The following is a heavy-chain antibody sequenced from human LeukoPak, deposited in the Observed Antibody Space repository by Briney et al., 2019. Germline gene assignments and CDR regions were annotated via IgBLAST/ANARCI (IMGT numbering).Heavy chain of an antibody. CDR2: IYTSGST. J-gene: IGHJ4*02. CDR3: ARDEITIFGVVKGFDY. Sequence: SETLSLTCTVSGGSISSYYWSWIRQPAGKGLEWIGRIYTSGSTNYNPSLKSRVTMSVDTSKNQFSPKLSSVTAADTAVYYCARDEITIFGVVKGFDYWGQGTLVTVSS. CDR1: GGSISSYY. D-gene: IGHD3-3*01. V-gene: IGHV4-4*07.